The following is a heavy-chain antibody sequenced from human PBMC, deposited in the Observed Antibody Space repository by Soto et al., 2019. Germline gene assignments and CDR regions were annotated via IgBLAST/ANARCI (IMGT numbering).Heavy chain of an antibody. CDR3: ARAPYYYDSSAYLGY. V-gene: IGHV3-23*01. CDR1: GFSFSDYY. Sequence: PGGSLILSCAASGFSFSDYYMSWIRQAPGKGLEWVSSISGSGESTDYADAVKGRFTISRDNSKNTVYPQVNSLRAEDTAVYYCARAPYYYDSSAYLGYWGQGTLVTVSS. D-gene: IGHD3-22*01. J-gene: IGHJ4*02. CDR2: ISGSGEST.